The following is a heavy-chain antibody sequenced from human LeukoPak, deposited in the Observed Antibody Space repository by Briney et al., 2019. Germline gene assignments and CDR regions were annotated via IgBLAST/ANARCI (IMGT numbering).Heavy chain of an antibody. V-gene: IGHV1-46*03. Sequence: ASVKVSCKAFGYGFTSYYIHWVRQAPGQGLEWMGIINPSVGGTTYARKFQGRVTMTRDTSTSTVYMELSSLRSEDTAVYYCARHGSGRFYPAEGRVDYWGQGTLVTVSS. CDR1: GYGFTSYY. J-gene: IGHJ4*02. D-gene: IGHD3-10*01. CDR2: INPSVGGT. CDR3: ARHGSGRFYPAEGRVDY.